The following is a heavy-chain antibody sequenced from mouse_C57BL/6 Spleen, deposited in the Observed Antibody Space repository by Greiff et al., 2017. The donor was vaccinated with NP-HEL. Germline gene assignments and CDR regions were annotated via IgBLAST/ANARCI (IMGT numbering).Heavy chain of an antibody. CDR1: GYAFTNYL. CDR3: ANGAMDY. V-gene: IGHV1-54*01. CDR2: INPGSGGT. Sequence: QVQLKESGAELVRPGTSVKVSCKASGYAFTNYLIEWVKQRPGQGLEWIGVINPGSGGTNYNEKFKGKATLTADKSYSTAYMQLSSLTSEDSAVYFCANGAMDYWGQGTSVTVSS. J-gene: IGHJ4*01.